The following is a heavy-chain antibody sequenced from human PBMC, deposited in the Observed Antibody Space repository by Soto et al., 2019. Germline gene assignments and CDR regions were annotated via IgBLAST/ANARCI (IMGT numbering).Heavy chain of an antibody. J-gene: IGHJ4*02. CDR3: AKDRVRRSTSETFDY. Sequence: EVRLLESGGGLVQPGGSLRLSCAASGITFNSYAMSWVRQAPGKGLEWVSSISGGGDNTNYADSVMGRFTSSRDNFKNTLYLQMKSLRAEDTAVYYCAKDRVRRSTSETFDYWGQGTLVTVSS. D-gene: IGHD1-26*01. V-gene: IGHV3-23*01. CDR1: GITFNSYA. CDR2: ISGGGDNT.